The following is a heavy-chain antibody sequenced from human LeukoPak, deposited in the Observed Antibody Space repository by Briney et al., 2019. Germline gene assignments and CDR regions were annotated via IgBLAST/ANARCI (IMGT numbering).Heavy chain of an antibody. D-gene: IGHD5-12*01. Sequence: PGGSLRLSCAASGFTFSSYAMSWLRQAPGKGRVWVAGIRGSGGSTHYTDSVKSRFTTSRDNSKNTMYLQMNSLRGEDTAVYYCAKDMMMATIRGSYFDYWGQGTLVTVSS. CDR3: AKDMMMATIRGSYFDY. J-gene: IGHJ4*02. CDR1: GFTFSSYA. CDR2: IRGSGGST. V-gene: IGHV3-23*01.